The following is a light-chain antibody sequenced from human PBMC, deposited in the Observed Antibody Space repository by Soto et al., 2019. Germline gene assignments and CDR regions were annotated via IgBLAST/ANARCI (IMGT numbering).Light chain of an antibody. CDR1: RSITNY. J-gene: IGKJ1*01. V-gene: IGKV1-39*01. CDR3: QQSYSTPRT. CDR2: AAS. Sequence: DIQITQSPSSLSAFVGDRVTITCRASRSITNYLNWYQQKPGRAPKLLIYAASRLQGGVPSRFSGSGSGTDFTLTFSSLQPEDSATYYCQQSYSTPRTFGQGTKVDIK.